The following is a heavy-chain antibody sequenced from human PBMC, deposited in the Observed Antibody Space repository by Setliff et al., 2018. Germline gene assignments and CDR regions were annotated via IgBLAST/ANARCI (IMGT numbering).Heavy chain of an antibody. Sequence: PSETLSLTCTVSGGSISTYYWSWIRQPPGKGLEWIGYVYYSGIANYSPSLKSRLTISVDTSKNQFSLKLRSVTAADTAVYYCARDGTFRYFDYWGQGTPVTVSS. CDR3: ARDGTFRYFDY. J-gene: IGHJ4*02. CDR2: VYYSGIA. CDR1: GGSISTYY. V-gene: IGHV4-59*01.